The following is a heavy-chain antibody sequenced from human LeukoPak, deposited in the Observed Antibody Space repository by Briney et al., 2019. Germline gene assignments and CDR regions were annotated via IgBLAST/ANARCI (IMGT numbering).Heavy chain of an antibody. V-gene: IGHV4-34*01. J-gene: IGHJ4*02. CDR3: ARAPYYGSGSYYIRGPLDY. CDR2: INHSGST. D-gene: IGHD3-10*01. Sequence: PSETLSLTCAVYGGSFSGYYWSWIRQPPGKGLEWIGEINHSGSTNYNPSLKSRVTISVDTSKNQFSLKLSSVTAADTAVYYCARAPYYGSGSYYIRGPLDYWGQGTLVTVSS. CDR1: GGSFSGYY.